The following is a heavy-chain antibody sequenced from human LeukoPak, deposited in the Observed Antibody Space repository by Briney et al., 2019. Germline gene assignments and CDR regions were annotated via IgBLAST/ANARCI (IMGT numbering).Heavy chain of an antibody. V-gene: IGHV1-24*01. J-gene: IGHJ3*02. CDR2: FDPEDGET. CDR3: ARCYGSGRWALDI. CDR1: GYTLTELS. D-gene: IGHD3-10*01. Sequence: ASVKVSCKVSGYTLTELSMHWVRQAPGKGLEWMGGFDPEDGETIYAQKFQGRVTMTTDKFTSTAYMELRSLRSDDTAVYYCARCYGSGRWALDIWGQGTMVTVSS.